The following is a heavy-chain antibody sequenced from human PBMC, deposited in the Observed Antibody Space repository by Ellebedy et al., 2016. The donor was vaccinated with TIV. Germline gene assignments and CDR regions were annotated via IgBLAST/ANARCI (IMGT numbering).Heavy chain of an antibody. D-gene: IGHD6-13*01. Sequence: MPSETLSLTCTVSGGSVSSGSYYWSWIRQPPGKGLEWIGYIYYSGSTNYNPSLKSRVTISVDTSKNQFSLKLSSVTAADTAVYYCAREHSSSWYIYFDYWGQGTLVTVSS. CDR3: AREHSSSWYIYFDY. CDR2: IYYSGST. J-gene: IGHJ4*02. CDR1: GGSVSSGSYY. V-gene: IGHV4-61*01.